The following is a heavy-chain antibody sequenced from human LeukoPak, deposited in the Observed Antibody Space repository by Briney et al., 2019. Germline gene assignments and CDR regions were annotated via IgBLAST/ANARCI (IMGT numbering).Heavy chain of an antibody. J-gene: IGHJ5*02. V-gene: IGHV3-53*01. D-gene: IGHD1-26*01. CDR3: ARDIGPRGWFDP. CDR2: IYSGGST. Sequence: GGSLRLSCAASGFTVSSNYMSWVRQAPGKGLEWVSVIYSGGSTYYADSVKGRFTISRDNSKNTLYLQMNGLRAENTAVYYCARDIGPRGWFDPWGQGTLVTVSS. CDR1: GFTVSSNY.